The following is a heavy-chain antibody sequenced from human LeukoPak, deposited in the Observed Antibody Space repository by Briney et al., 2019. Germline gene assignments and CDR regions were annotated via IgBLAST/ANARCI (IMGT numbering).Heavy chain of an antibody. CDR2: ITGSHGRT. CDR1: GFTFSSFA. Sequence: GGSLRLSCEASGFTFSSFAMTWVRQAPGKGLEWVSSITGSHGRTYNTDSVKGRFTISRDNSKNTLYLQMNSLRAEDTAVYYCAKGWRSSSWFMFCDYWGQGTLVTVSS. D-gene: IGHD6-13*01. J-gene: IGHJ4*02. V-gene: IGHV3-23*01. CDR3: AKGWRSSSWFMFCDY.